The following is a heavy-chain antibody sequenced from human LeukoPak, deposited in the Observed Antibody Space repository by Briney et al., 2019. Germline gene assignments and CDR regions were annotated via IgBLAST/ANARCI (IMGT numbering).Heavy chain of an antibody. J-gene: IGHJ4*02. CDR3: ARDYGGSSPFDY. CDR1: GFSFSSYE. D-gene: IGHD4-23*01. CDR2: ISSSGSTI. Sequence: GGSLRLSCAASGFSFSSYEMQLVGQSEGNGLQLVSYISSSGSTIYYADSVKGRFTISRDNAKNSLYLQMNSLRAEDTAVYYCARDYGGSSPFDYWGQGTLVTVSS. V-gene: IGHV3-48*03.